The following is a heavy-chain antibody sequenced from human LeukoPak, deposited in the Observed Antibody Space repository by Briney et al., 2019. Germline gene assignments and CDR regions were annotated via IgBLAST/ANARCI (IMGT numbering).Heavy chain of an antibody. Sequence: SQTLSLTCTVSGGSISSGDYYWSWIRQHPGKGLEWIGNIYYSGDTYYNPSLKSRVTISMDTSGNQFSLKLSSVTAADTAVYYCARAPRHTNSWYYFDYWGQGTLVSVSS. CDR1: GGSISSGDYY. CDR2: IYYSGDT. V-gene: IGHV4-31*02. D-gene: IGHD2-2*01. J-gene: IGHJ4*02. CDR3: ARAPRHTNSWYYFDY.